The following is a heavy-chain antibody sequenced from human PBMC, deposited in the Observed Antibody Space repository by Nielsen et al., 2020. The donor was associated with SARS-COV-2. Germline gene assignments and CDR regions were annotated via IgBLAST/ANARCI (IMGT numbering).Heavy chain of an antibody. J-gene: IGHJ6*02. D-gene: IGHD1-26*01. V-gene: IGHV3-7*03. Sequence: GESLKISCAASGFTSSSNWMTWVRQAPGKGLEWVATINPDGSEKYYVDSVKGRFTISRDNAKNSLYLQMNRLRAEDTALFYCARDGSPWEYFYYGLDVWGPGTTVTVSS. CDR1: GFTSSSNW. CDR3: ARDGSPWEYFYYGLDV. CDR2: INPDGSEK.